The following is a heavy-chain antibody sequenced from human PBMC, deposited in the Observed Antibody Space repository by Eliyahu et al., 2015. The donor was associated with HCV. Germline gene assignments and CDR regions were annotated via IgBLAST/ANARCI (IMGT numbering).Heavy chain of an antibody. V-gene: IGHV4-34*02. Sequence: QVQLQQWGAGQLKPSETLSLXCAVXGASFSAHYWSWXRQPPGKGLEWIGEINHDGKTDYNPSXKSRVLISVDRSKNQFSLKLTSATVADTAIYYCAADYTGTYLSSDYWGQGILVRVSS. CDR3: AADYTGTYLSSDY. D-gene: IGHD1-26*01. J-gene: IGHJ4*02. CDR1: GASFSAHY. CDR2: INHDGKT.